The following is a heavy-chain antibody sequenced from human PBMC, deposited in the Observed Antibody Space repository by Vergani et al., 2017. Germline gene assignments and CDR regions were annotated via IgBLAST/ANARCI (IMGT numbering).Heavy chain of an antibody. D-gene: IGHD3-16*01. CDR2: ISWDSVFT. V-gene: IGHV3-43*01. Sequence: VQVAESGGVVVQPGGSLRLSCEASTFPFDEYTLHWVRQAPGKGLQWVSLISWDSVFTNYADSVRCRFTISRDNDKNSLYLQMNSVTTEDTAFYYCAQGGIAKTITSHILHWGQGTLVTVSS. CDR1: TFPFDEYT. CDR3: AQGGIAKTITSHILH. J-gene: IGHJ4*02.